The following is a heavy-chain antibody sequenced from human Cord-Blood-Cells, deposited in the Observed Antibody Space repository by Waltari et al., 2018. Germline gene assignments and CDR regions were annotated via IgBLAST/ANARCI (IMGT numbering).Heavy chain of an antibody. CDR3: ARERGTGDFDY. D-gene: IGHD1-1*01. CDR1: GFTFSDYY. J-gene: IGHJ4*02. Sequence: QVQLVESGGGLVKPGGSLRLSCAASGFTFSDYYMSWIRQAPGKGLEGVSYISSSSSATTYADSGKRRCTISGDNAKDSLYLQKNGLRGEDSAVYYGARERGTGDFDYWGQEALVTV. CDR2: ISSSSSAT. V-gene: IGHV3-11*05.